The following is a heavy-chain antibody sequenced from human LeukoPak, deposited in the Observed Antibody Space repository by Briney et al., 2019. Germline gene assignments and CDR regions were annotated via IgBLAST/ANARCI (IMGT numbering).Heavy chain of an antibody. CDR1: GFTFSSYA. V-gene: IGHV3-23*01. J-gene: IGHJ6*03. Sequence: PGGSLRLSCAASGFTFSSYAMSWVRQAPGKGLEWVSAISGSGGSTYYADSVKGRFTISRDNSKNTLYLQMNSLRAEDTAVYYCATWLPSQVYYYYYMDVWGKGTTVTVSS. CDR2: ISGSGGST. D-gene: IGHD5-12*01. CDR3: ATWLPSQVYYYYYMDV.